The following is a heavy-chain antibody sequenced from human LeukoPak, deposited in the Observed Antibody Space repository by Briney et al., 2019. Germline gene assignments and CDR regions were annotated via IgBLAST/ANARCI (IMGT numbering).Heavy chain of an antibody. CDR1: GYTFTSYD. V-gene: IGHV1-8*03. J-gene: IGHJ5*02. CDR3: ARGGEIIVAGLNWFDP. D-gene: IGHD2/OR15-2a*01. Sequence: GASVKVSCKASGYTFTSYDINWVRQATGQGLEWMGWMNHNSCNTGYAQKFQGRVTITRNTSISTAYVELSSLRSEDTAVYYCARGGEIIVAGLNWFDPWGQGTLVTVPS. CDR2: MNHNSCNT.